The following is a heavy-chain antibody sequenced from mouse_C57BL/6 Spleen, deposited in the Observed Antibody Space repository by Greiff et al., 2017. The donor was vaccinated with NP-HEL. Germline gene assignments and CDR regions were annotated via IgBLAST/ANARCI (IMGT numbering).Heavy chain of an antibody. CDR1: GYTFTTYP. V-gene: IGHV1-47*01. Sequence: VQLQQSGAELVKPGASVKMSCKASGYTFTTYPIEWMKQNHGKSLEWIGNFHPYNDDTKYNEKFKGKATLTVEKSSSTVYLELSRLTSDDSAVYYCARGDYGSCYDWYFDVWGTGTTVTVSS. CDR2: FHPYNDDT. CDR3: ARGDYGSCYDWYFDV. D-gene: IGHD1-1*01. J-gene: IGHJ1*03.